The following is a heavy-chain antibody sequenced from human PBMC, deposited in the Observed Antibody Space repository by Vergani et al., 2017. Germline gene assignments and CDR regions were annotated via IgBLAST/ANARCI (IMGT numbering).Heavy chain of an antibody. V-gene: IGHV3-33*01. CDR2: TWYNGNNK. CDR1: GFTFNQYG. CDR3: ARDMRVLYNRFDP. Sequence: QVQLVESGGGVVQTGRSLRLSCAASGFTFNQYGMHWVRQAPGKGLEWVAVTWYNGNNKQYADSVKGRFTISRDNSKSTMYLQMNSLRDEDTGVYYCARDMRVLYNRFDPWGQGTLVTVS. J-gene: IGHJ5*02. D-gene: IGHD1-14*01.